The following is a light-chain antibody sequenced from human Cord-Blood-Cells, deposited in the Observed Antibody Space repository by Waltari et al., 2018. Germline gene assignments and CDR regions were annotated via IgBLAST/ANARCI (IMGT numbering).Light chain of an antibody. Sequence: QSALTQPASVSGSPGQPITISCPGTSHDVGGYNFVPWYQQHPGKAPKLMIYEVSNRPSGVSNRFSGSKSGNTASLTISGLQAEDEADYYCSSYTSSSTYVFGTGTKVTVL. CDR2: EVS. V-gene: IGLV2-14*01. CDR1: SHDVGGYNF. CDR3: SSYTSSSTYV. J-gene: IGLJ1*01.